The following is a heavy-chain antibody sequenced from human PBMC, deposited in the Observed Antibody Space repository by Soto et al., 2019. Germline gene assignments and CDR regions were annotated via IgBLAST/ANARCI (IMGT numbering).Heavy chain of an antibody. Sequence: GESLKISCNGSGYSFTSYWIGWVRQMPGKGLEWMGIIYPGDSDTRYSPSFQGRFTISRDNSKNTLYLQMNSLRAEDTAVYYCAKPGLGWFGELVQGMDVWGQGTTVTVSS. CDR1: GYSFTSYW. CDR2: IYPGDSDT. V-gene: IGHV5-51*01. D-gene: IGHD3-10*01. J-gene: IGHJ6*02. CDR3: AKPGLGWFGELVQGMDV.